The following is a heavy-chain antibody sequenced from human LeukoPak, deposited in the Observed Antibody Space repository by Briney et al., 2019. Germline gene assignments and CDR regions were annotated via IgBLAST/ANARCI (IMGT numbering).Heavy chain of an antibody. CDR3: ARRPYCSGGSCYRYPYYYYGMDV. D-gene: IGHD2-15*01. Sequence: GESLKISCKGSGYSFASYSIGWVRQMPGKGLEWMGIIYPDGSDPRYSPSFQGQVTISADKSISTAYLQWSSLKASDTAMYYCARRPYCSGGSCYRYPYYYYGMDVWGQGTTVTVSS. CDR1: GYSFASYS. J-gene: IGHJ6*02. V-gene: IGHV5-51*01. CDR2: IYPDGSDP.